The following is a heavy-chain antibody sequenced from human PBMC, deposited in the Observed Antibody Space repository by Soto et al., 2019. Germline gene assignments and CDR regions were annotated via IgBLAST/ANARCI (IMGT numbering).Heavy chain of an antibody. CDR1: GFTFSSYG. CDR2: IWYDGSNK. Sequence: GGSLRLSCAASGFTFSSYGMHWVRQAPGKGLERVAVIWYDGSNKYYADNEKGRFTISRDNTKNKLYQQMNSLRAEDTALYYCARAALRYFDWLLFNFDYWGQGTLVTVSS. D-gene: IGHD3-9*01. J-gene: IGHJ4*02. V-gene: IGHV3-33*01. CDR3: ARAALRYFDWLLFNFDY.